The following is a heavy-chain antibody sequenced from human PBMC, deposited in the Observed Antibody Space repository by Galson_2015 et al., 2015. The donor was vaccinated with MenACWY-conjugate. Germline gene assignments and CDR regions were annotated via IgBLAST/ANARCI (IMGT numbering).Heavy chain of an antibody. J-gene: IGHJ3*02. D-gene: IGHD6-19*01. CDR2: IKQDASEK. CDR3: ARAIAVASQAFDI. Sequence: ALRLSCATSGFTFSRSWMSWVRQAPGKGLEWVANIKQDASEKYYLESVKGRFTISRDNSKKSLSLQMNSLRAEDTALYYCARAIAVASQAFDIWGQGVLVVVSS. CDR1: GFTFSRSW. V-gene: IGHV3-7*03.